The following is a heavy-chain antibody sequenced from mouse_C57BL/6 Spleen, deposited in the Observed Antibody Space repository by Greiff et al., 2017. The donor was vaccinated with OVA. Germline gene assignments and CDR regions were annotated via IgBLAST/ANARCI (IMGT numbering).Heavy chain of an antibody. V-gene: IGHV1-54*01. Sequence: QVQLQQSGAELVRPGTSVKVSCKASGYAFTNYLIEWVKQRPGQGLEWIGVINPGSGGTNYNEKFKGKATLTADKSSSTAYMQLSSLTSEDSAVYFCARLSYYGDDENYFDYWGQGTTLTVSS. CDR1: GYAFTNYL. D-gene: IGHD2-2*01. J-gene: IGHJ2*01. CDR3: ARLSYYGDDENYFDY. CDR2: INPGSGGT.